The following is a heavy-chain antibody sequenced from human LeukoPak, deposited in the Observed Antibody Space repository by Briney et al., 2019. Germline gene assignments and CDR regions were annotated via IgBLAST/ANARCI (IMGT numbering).Heavy chain of an antibody. V-gene: IGHV4-59*01. CDR2: IYYSGST. J-gene: IGHJ4*02. CDR3: AREGIAAAPNDY. Sequence: PSETLSLTCTVSGGSISSYYWSWIRQPPGKGLEWIGYIYYSGSTNYNPSLKSRVTISVDTSKNQFSLKLSSVTAADTAVYYCAREGIAAAPNDYWGQGTLVTVSS. D-gene: IGHD6-13*01. CDR1: GGSISSYY.